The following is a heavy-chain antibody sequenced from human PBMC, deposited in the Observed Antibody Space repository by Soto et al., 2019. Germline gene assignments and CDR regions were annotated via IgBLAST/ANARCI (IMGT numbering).Heavy chain of an antibody. J-gene: IGHJ4*02. CDR2: INHRGST. D-gene: IGHD2-8*02. CDR1: GGSFSGYY. Sequence: QVQLQQWGAGLLKPSETLSLTCAVYGGSFSGYYWTWIRQPPGTGLEWLGEINHRGSTNYNPSLKSRVTISVDTSTHQFSLKRTSVTAADTAVYYCARDKITGLFDYWGQGTLVNVSS. V-gene: IGHV4-34*01. CDR3: ARDKITGLFDY.